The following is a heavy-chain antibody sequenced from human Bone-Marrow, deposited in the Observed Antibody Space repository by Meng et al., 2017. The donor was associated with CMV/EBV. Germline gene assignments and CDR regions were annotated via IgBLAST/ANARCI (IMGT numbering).Heavy chain of an antibody. D-gene: IGHD3-16*02. CDR3: ARAPSGSYPDY. CDR1: GDSVSSDSGA. CDR2: TYYRSKWNT. Sequence: SETLSLTCAISGDSVSSDSGAWNWIRQSPSRGLEWLGRTYYRSKWNTDYAVSVKSRMTIKSDTSKKQFSLQLNSVTPEDTAVYYCARAPSGSYPDYWGQGTLVTVSS. V-gene: IGHV6-1*01. J-gene: IGHJ4*02.